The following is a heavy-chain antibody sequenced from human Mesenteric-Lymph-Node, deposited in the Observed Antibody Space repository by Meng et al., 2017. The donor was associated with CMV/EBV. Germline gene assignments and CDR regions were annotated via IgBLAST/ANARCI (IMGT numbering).Heavy chain of an antibody. CDR2: IYYSGST. D-gene: IGHD6-19*01. J-gene: IGHJ5*02. CDR1: GASISSYY. V-gene: IGHV4-59*08. Sequence: SGASISSYYWSWIRQPPGKGLEWIGYIYYSGSTNCNPSLKSRVTISVDTSKNQFSLKLSSVTAADTAIYYCARLHWDSSGWLGEVDPWGQGTLVTVSS. CDR3: ARLHWDSSGWLGEVDP.